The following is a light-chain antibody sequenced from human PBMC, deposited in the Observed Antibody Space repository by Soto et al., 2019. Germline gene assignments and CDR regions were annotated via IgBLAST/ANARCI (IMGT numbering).Light chain of an antibody. J-gene: IGKJ1*01. V-gene: IGKV2-28*01. CDR2: LGS. CDR3: MQALRTPTT. CDR1: QSLLHSNGYNY. Sequence: DIVMTQSPLSLPVTPGEPASISCRSSQSLLHSNGYNYLDWYLQKPGQPPQLLVYLGSNRASGVPDRFSGSGSGTDFTLKISRVEAEDVGVYYCMQALRTPTTFGQGTKVEIK.